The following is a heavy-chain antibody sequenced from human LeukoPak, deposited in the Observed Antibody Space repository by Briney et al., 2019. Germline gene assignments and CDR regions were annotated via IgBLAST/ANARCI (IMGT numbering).Heavy chain of an antibody. Sequence: PGGSLRLSCVASGFTFRRFGMHWVRQAPGKGLDWVTFIRTDGSNKYYADSVKGRFTISRDNSKNTLYLQMNSLRAEDTAVYYCAKDPLSSSSWALDYYYYMDVWGKGTTVTISS. CDR3: AKDPLSSSSWALDYYYYMDV. D-gene: IGHD6-13*01. CDR2: IRTDGSNK. V-gene: IGHV3-30*02. J-gene: IGHJ6*03. CDR1: GFTFRRFG.